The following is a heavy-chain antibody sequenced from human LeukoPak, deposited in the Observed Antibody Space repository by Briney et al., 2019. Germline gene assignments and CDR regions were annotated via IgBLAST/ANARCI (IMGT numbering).Heavy chain of an antibody. V-gene: IGHV4-4*07. CDR2: IYSSGST. CDR1: GGSTTDYF. Sequence: SETLSLTCTVSGGSTTDYFWSWIRQPAGKGLGWIGRIYSSGSTNYNASLKSRVTMSVDTSKNQFSLKLSSVTAADTAVYYCAREVSARDGSLGRPFDYWGQGTLVTVPS. CDR3: AREVSARDGSLGRPFDY. J-gene: IGHJ4*02. D-gene: IGHD5-24*01.